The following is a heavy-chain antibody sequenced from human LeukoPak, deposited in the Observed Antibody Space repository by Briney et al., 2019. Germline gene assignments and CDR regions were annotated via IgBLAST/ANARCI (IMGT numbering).Heavy chain of an antibody. D-gene: IGHD1-26*01. J-gene: IGHJ3*02. CDR3: ARRGAATNAFDI. CDR2: ISSSSSYI. CDR1: GFTFSSYS. V-gene: IGHV3-21*01. Sequence: KTGGSLRLSCAASGFTFSSYSMNWVRQAPGKGLEWVSSISSSSSYIYYADSVKGRFTISRGNAKNSLYLQMNSLRAEDTAVYYCARRGAATNAFDIWGQGTMVTVSS.